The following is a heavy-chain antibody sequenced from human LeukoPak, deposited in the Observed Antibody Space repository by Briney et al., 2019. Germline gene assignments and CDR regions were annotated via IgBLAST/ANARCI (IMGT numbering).Heavy chain of an antibody. D-gene: IGHD3-3*01. CDR1: GGSISSYY. J-gene: IGHJ1*01. CDR3: ATSRRVEYFQH. V-gene: IGHV4-59*08. Sequence: PSETLSLTCTVSGGSISSYYWSWIRQPPGKGLEWIGYIYYSGSTNYNPSLKSRVTISVDTSKNQFSLKLSSVTAADTAVYYCATSRRVEYFQHWGQGTLVTVSS. CDR2: IYYSGST.